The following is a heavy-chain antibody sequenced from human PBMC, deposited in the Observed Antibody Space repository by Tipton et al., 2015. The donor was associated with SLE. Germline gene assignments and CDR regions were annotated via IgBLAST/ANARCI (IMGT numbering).Heavy chain of an antibody. V-gene: IGHV4-61*02. CDR2: IRTWGGT. J-gene: IGHJ4*02. CDR1: GGSISSGSYQ. CDR3: ARLHEVVDATFDLDS. Sequence: TLSLTCSVSGGSISSGSYQWTWMRQPAGKGLEWIGRIRTWGGTDYNPSLKSRVTISLDKSTNKFSLRLNAVTAADTAVYYCARLHEVVDATFDLDSWGQGTPVTVSS. D-gene: IGHD2-15*01.